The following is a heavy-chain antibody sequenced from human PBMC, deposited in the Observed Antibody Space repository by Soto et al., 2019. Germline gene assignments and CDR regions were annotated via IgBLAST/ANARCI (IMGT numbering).Heavy chain of an antibody. Sequence: SETLSLTCTVSGGSFSIHYWSWIRQPPGKGLQWIGYIYYTGSTNYNPSLKGRVTISVDTSKKQFSLSLNSVTAADTAVYYCARQKFPMVRGISDWGQGTLVTVSS. V-gene: IGHV4-59*11. CDR1: GGSFSIHY. CDR2: IYYTGST. J-gene: IGHJ4*02. D-gene: IGHD3-10*01. CDR3: ARQKFPMVRGISD.